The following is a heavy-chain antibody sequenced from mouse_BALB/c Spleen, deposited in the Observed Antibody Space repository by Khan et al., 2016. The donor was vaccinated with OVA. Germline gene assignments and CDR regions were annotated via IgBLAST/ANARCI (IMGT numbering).Heavy chain of an antibody. CDR1: GFTFSNYG. V-gene: IGHV5-17*02. D-gene: IGHD1-1*01. J-gene: IGHJ2*01. CDR3: ATSYFYGYYFDY. CDR2: ISGDISNI. Sequence: EVQLVESGGGLVQPGGSRKLPCAASGFTFSNYGMHWVRQAPEKGLEWVAFISGDISNIYYADTGKGRFTIYRDNPNNTLFLQMTSLMSEDTARYCSATSYFYGYYFDYWSPGTTLTVSS.